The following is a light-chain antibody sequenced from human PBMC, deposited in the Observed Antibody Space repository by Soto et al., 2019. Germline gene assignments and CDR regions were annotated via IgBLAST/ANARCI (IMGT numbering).Light chain of an antibody. CDR1: SSDVGAYNY. J-gene: IGLJ1*01. V-gene: IGLV2-14*03. CDR3: SSYTSSSTPYV. CDR2: DVS. Sequence: QSGLTQPASVSGSPGQSITISCTGSSSDVGAYNYVSWYQHHPDKAPKLAIYDVSNRPSGVSNRFSGSKSGNTASLTISGLQAEDEADYYCSSYTSSSTPYVFGAGTKVTVL.